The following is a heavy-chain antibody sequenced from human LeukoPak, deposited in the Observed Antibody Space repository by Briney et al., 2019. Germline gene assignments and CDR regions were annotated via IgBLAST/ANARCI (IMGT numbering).Heavy chain of an antibody. D-gene: IGHD5-24*01. V-gene: IGHV4-59*01. J-gene: IGHJ4*02. CDR3: ARVRVERWLQLRPLFDY. CDR2: IYYSRNT. Sequence: SETLSLTCTVSGGPISSSYWSWIRQPPGKGLEWIGFIYYSRNTNYNPSLKSRVIISVDTSKNQFSLKLSSVTAADTAVYYCARVRVERWLQLRPLFDYWGQGTLVTVSS. CDR1: GGPISSSY.